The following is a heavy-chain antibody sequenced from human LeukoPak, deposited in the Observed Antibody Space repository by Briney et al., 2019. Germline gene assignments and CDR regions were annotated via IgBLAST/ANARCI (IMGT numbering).Heavy chain of an antibody. CDR2: ISYDGSNK. D-gene: IGHD3-10*01. CDR1: GFTFSSYA. V-gene: IGHV3-30-3*01. J-gene: IGHJ4*02. Sequence: GRSLRLSCAASGFTFSSYAMHWVRQAPGKGLEWVAVISYDGSNKYYADSVEGRFTISRDNSKNTLYLQMNSLRAEDTAVYYCARAPPQSLWFGECIDWGQGTLVTVSS. CDR3: ARAPPQSLWFGECID.